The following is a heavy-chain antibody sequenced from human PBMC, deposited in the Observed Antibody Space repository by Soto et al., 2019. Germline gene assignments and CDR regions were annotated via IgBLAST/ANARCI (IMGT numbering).Heavy chain of an antibody. D-gene: IGHD3-22*01. CDR1: GGTFSSYA. Sequence: SVKVSCKASGGTFSSYAISWVRQAPGQGLEWMGGIIPIFGTANYAQKFQGRVTITADESTSTAYMELSSLRSEDTAVYYYARAFIRNYYDSSGYYPQGFDYWGQGTLVTVSS. V-gene: IGHV1-69*13. CDR2: IIPIFGTA. J-gene: IGHJ4*02. CDR3: ARAFIRNYYDSSGYYPQGFDY.